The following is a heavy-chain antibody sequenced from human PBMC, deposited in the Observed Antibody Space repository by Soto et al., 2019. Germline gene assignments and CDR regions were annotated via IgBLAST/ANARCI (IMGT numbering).Heavy chain of an antibody. CDR2: INPSGGST. CDR3: VINYYGSGSYGGPFDY. D-gene: IGHD3-10*01. Sequence: QVQLVQSGAEVKKPGASVKVSCKASGYTFTSYYMHWVRQAPGQGLEWMGIINPSGGSTSYAQKFQGRVTMTRDTSTSTVYMALSSLRSEDTAVYYCVINYYGSGSYGGPFDYWGQGTLVTVSS. CDR1: GYTFTSYY. J-gene: IGHJ4*02. V-gene: IGHV1-46*01.